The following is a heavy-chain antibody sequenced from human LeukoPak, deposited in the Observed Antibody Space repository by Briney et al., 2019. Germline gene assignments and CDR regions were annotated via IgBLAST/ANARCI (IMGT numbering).Heavy chain of an antibody. J-gene: IGHJ4*02. CDR2: IYSDGST. CDR1: TFTVSSNY. Sequence: GGSLRLSCAASTFTVSSNYMSWVRQAPGKGLELVSVIYSDGSTYYADSVKGRFTISRDNSKNTLYLQMNSLRAEDTAVYYCARGRYDSGNYYLDYWGQGTLVSVSS. V-gene: IGHV3-66*01. CDR3: ARGRYDSGNYYLDY. D-gene: IGHD3-10*01.